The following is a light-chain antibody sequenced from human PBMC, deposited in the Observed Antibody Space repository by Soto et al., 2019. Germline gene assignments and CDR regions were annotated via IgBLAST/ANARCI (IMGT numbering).Light chain of an antibody. CDR2: DVT. CDR3: CSYAGSYSYV. Sequence: QSALTQPRSVSGSPGQSVAISCTGTSSDVGGYNYVSWYQQHPGKAPKLIIYDVTKRPSGVPDRFSGSSSGNTASLTISGLQDEDEAAYFCCSYAGSYSYVFGTGTKVTV. CDR1: SSDVGGYNY. V-gene: IGLV2-11*01. J-gene: IGLJ1*01.